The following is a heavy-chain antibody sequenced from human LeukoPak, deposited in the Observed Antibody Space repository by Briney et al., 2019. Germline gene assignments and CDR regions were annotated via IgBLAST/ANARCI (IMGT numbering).Heavy chain of an antibody. Sequence: GASVKVSCKASGYTFTSYAMHWVRQAPGQRLEWMGWINAGNGNTKYSQKFQGRVTVTRDTSASTAYMELSSLRSEDTAVYYCARMGVAGTWWFDPWGQGTLVTVSS. CDR1: GYTFTSYA. CDR3: ARMGVAGTWWFDP. V-gene: IGHV1-3*01. D-gene: IGHD6-19*01. CDR2: INAGNGNT. J-gene: IGHJ5*02.